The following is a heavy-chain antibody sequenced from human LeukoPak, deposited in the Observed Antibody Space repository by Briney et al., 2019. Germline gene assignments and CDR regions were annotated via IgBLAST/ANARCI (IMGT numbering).Heavy chain of an antibody. CDR1: GFTFDNYA. J-gene: IGHJ2*01. CDR3: AKDRNHYGGNSGYFDL. CDR2: ISWNSGSI. Sequence: PGGSLRLSCAASGFTFDNYAMHWARQAPGKGLEWVSGISWNSGSIGYADSVKGRFTISRDNAKNSLYLQMNSLRAEDTALYYCAKDRNHYGGNSGYFDLWGRGTLVTASS. D-gene: IGHD4-23*01. V-gene: IGHV3-9*01.